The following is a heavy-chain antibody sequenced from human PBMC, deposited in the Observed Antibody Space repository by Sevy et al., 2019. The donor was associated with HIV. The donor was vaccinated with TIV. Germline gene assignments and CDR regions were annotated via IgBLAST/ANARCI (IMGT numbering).Heavy chain of an antibody. Sequence: GGSLRLSCTASGFTFSNAWMSWVRQAPGKGLEWVGHIRSKTAGGTTDYAAPVKGRFTISRDDSKNTRYLQMNSLKTEDTAVYYCATNLVVVAVKIRDYWGQGTLVTVSS. D-gene: IGHD2-15*01. V-gene: IGHV3-15*01. CDR2: IRSKTAGGTT. CDR1: GFTFSNAW. CDR3: ATNLVVVAVKIRDY. J-gene: IGHJ4*02.